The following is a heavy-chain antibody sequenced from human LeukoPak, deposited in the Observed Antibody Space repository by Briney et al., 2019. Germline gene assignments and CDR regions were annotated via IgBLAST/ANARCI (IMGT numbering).Heavy chain of an antibody. CDR1: GGSISSYY. CDR2: IYTSGST. J-gene: IGHJ3*01. Sequence: SETLSLTCTASGGSISSYYWSWIRQPAGKGLEWIGRIYTSGSTNYNPAPKSRVTMSVATSKNQFSLKLSSVTAADAAVYYCARDSIAAAGWAFDVWGQGTMVTVSS. CDR3: ARDSIAAAGWAFDV. D-gene: IGHD6-13*01. V-gene: IGHV4-4*07.